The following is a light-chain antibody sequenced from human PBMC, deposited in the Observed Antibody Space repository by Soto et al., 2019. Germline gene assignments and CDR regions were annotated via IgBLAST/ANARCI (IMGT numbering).Light chain of an antibody. Sequence: EIVLTQSPGTLSLSPGERATLSCRASQSVSSSTYLAWYQQKPGQAPRLLIYGASNRATGIPDRFSGSGSGTDFPLTISRLEPEDFAVYYCQQYGNSPSTFGQGTRLEIK. CDR2: GAS. CDR3: QQYGNSPST. CDR1: QSVSSSTY. J-gene: IGKJ5*01. V-gene: IGKV3-20*01.